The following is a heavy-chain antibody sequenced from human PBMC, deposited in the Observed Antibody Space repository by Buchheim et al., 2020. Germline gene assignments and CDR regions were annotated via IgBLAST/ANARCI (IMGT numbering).Heavy chain of an antibody. CDR2: ISGSGGRT. D-gene: IGHD3-16*01. J-gene: IGHJ4*02. Sequence: EVQLLESGGGLVQPGGSLRLSCAASGFTFSSYAMSWVRQAPGKGLEWVSGISGSGGRTYYADSVKGRFSISRDNSKNTLYLQMNSRRAECTAVYYSARGGSSPYDSFDYWGQGTL. CDR1: GFTFSSYA. CDR3: ARGGSSPYDSFDY. V-gene: IGHV3-23*01.